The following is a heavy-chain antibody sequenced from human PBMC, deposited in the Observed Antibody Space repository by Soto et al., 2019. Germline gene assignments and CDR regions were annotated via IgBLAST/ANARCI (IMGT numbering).Heavy chain of an antibody. CDR1: GFTFSDYA. CDR2: IGSTGGDV. V-gene: IGHV3-48*04. J-gene: IGHJ4*02. CDR3: PRDPNGINDFDY. D-gene: IGHD1-20*01. Sequence: EVQLVESGGGLVQPGGSLRLSCEASGFTFSDYAMNWVRQGPGKGLEWVTFIGSTGGDVFYADSVRGRFTISRDNARHSLYLQMNSLRAEDTAIYYCPRDPNGINDFDYWGQGTLVTVSS.